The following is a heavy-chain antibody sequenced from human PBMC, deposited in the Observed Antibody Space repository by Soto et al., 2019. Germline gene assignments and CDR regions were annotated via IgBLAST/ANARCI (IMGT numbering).Heavy chain of an antibody. V-gene: IGHV3-21*01. CDR2: ISSSSSYI. CDR1: GFTFSSYS. Sequence: GGSLRLSCAASGFTFSSYSMNWVRQAPGKGLEWVSSISSSSSYIYYADSVKGRFTISRDNAKNSLYLQMNSLRAEDTAVYYCASRGGGSYEFDYWGQGTLVTVSS. D-gene: IGHD2-15*01. CDR3: ASRGGGSYEFDY. J-gene: IGHJ4*02.